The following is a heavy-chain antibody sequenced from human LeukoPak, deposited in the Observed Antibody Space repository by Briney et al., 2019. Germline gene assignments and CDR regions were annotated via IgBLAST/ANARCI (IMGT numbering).Heavy chain of an antibody. V-gene: IGHV3-23*01. CDR1: GFTLSSYS. CDR2: ISGSGGST. Sequence: PGGSLRLSCAASGFTLSSYSMHWVRQAPGKGLEWVSAISGSGGSTYYADSVKGRFTISRDNSKNTLYLQMNSLRAEDTAVYYCARGYSSGWYYFDYWGQGTLVTVSS. D-gene: IGHD6-19*01. J-gene: IGHJ4*02. CDR3: ARGYSSGWYYFDY.